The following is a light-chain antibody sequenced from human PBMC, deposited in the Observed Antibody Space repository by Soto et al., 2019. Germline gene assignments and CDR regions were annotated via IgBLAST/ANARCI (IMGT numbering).Light chain of an antibody. V-gene: IGKV3-11*01. Sequence: EVVLTHSPATLSLSPGERVTLSCRTSQSVSKYFAWYQQKPGRAPRLLIYDASSRATGIPARFIGSGSGTGFTLTISSLEPEDFAIYYCQQRSNWPITFGQGTRLEIK. CDR1: QSVSKY. CDR2: DAS. CDR3: QQRSNWPIT. J-gene: IGKJ5*01.